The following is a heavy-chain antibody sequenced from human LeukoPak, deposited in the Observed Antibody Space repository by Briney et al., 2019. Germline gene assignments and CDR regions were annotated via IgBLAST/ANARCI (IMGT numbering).Heavy chain of an antibody. CDR2: TSWNSGTI. D-gene: IGHD6-13*01. Sequence: PGRSLRLSCAASGFTFDDYAMHWVRQAPGKGLEWVSGTSWNSGTIYYADSVKGRFTISRDDAKNSLYLQMNSLRPEDTALYYCAKRSAAGTVGYFDYWGQGTLVTVSS. J-gene: IGHJ4*02. V-gene: IGHV3-9*01. CDR1: GFTFDDYA. CDR3: AKRSAAGTVGYFDY.